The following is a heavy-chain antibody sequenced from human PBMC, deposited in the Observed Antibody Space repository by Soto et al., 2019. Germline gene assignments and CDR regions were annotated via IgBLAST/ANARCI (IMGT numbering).Heavy chain of an antibody. CDR3: ATTKRDYDILSGYAS. CDR2: IYYSGST. J-gene: IGHJ4*02. D-gene: IGHD3-9*01. V-gene: IGHV4-59*01. CDR1: GGSISSYY. Sequence: QVQLQESGPGLVKPSETLSLTCTVSGGSISSYYWSWIRQPPGKGREWIRYIYYSGSTNYNPSLKSRVNISVDTSKNHCSLNVSSVTAADTAVYYCATTKRDYDILSGYASWGQGTLVTVSS.